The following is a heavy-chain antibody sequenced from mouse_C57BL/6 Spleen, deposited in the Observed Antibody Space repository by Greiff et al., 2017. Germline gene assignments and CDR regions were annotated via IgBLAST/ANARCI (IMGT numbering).Heavy chain of an antibody. D-gene: IGHD2-4*01. CDR2: IDPSDSET. CDR1: GYTFTSYW. J-gene: IGHJ1*03. Sequence: QVQLQQPGAELVRPGSSVKLSCKASGYTFTSYWMHWVKQRPIQGLEWIGNIDPSDSETHYNQKFKDKATLTVDKSSSTAYMQLSSLTSEDSAVYYCARTYEYDGGYFDVWGTGTTVTVSS. V-gene: IGHV1-52*01. CDR3: ARTYEYDGGYFDV.